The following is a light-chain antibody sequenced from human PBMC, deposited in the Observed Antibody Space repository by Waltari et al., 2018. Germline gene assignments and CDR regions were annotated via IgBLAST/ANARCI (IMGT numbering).Light chain of an antibody. CDR2: WAS. J-gene: IGKJ1*01. CDR1: FKNTNF. V-gene: IGKV4-1*01. Sequence: FKNTNFLSWYQKKPGQPLKLRIYWASTRESGVPARFSGSVSGKDVTLSISSLQAEDVAVYYCQHYYSPPWTFGQGTKVEIK. CDR3: QHYYSPPWT.